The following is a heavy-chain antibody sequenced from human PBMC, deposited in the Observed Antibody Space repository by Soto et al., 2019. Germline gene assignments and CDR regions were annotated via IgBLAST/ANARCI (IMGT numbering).Heavy chain of an antibody. J-gene: IGHJ2*01. Sequence: QVQLVQSGAEVKKPGSSVKVSCKASGGTFSSYALSWVRQAPGQGLEWMGGIIPIFGTANYAQKFQGRVTITADESTSTAYMALSSLRSEDTAVYYCARSSSIAVALRYFDLWGRGTLVTVSS. V-gene: IGHV1-69*01. CDR2: IIPIFGTA. CDR1: GGTFSSYA. CDR3: ARSSSIAVALRYFDL. D-gene: IGHD6-19*01.